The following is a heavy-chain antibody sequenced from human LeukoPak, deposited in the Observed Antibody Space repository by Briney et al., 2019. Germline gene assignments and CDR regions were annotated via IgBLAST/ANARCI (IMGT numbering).Heavy chain of an antibody. CDR2: INHSGST. CDR3: ASNKYPVQAFDI. CDR1: GGSFSGYY. J-gene: IGHJ3*02. Sequence: SETLSLTCAVYGGSFSGYYWSWIRQPPGKGLEWIGEINHSGSTNYNSSLQSRVTLSVDTSRNQFSLILSSVAAADTAVYYCASNKYPVQAFDIWGQGTMVTVSS. V-gene: IGHV4-34*01. D-gene: IGHD1/OR15-1a*01.